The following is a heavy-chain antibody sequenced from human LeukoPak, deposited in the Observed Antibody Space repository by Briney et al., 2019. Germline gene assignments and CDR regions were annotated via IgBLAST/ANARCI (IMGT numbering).Heavy chain of an antibody. V-gene: IGHV3-48*03. D-gene: IGHD1-7*01. Sequence: GGSLRLSCAASGFTFSGYEMNWVRQAPGKGLEWVSYISSSGSTIYYADSVKGRFTISRDNAKNSLYLQMNSLRAEDTAVYYCARELELSYFDYWGQGTLVTVSS. CDR3: ARELELSYFDY. J-gene: IGHJ4*02. CDR1: GFTFSGYE. CDR2: ISSSGSTI.